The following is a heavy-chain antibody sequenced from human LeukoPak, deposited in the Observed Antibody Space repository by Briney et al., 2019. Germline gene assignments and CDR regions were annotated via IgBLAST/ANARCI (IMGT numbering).Heavy chain of an antibody. CDR1: GGTFSSYA. CDR3: ARGGIRYCSSTSCYTGWFDP. J-gene: IGHJ5*02. CDR2: IIPILGIA. Sequence: GASVKVSCKASGGTFSSYAISWVRQAPGQGLEWMGRIIPILGIANYAQKFQGRVTMTRDTSTSTVYMELSSLRSEDTAVYYCARGGIRYCSSTSCYTGWFDPWGQGTLVTVSS. D-gene: IGHD2-2*02. V-gene: IGHV1-69*04.